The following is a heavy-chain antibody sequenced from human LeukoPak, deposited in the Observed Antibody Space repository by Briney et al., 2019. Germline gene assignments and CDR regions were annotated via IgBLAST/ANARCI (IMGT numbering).Heavy chain of an antibody. D-gene: IGHD5-18*01. CDR3: ARAQLWLYGDAFDI. CDR2: LKQDGSEK. V-gene: IGHV3-7*05. Sequence: GGSLRLSCAASGFNFSSYWMGWVRQAPGKGLEWVANLKQDGSEKYYVDSVKGRFTISRDNAKNSLYLQVNSLRAEDTAVYYCARAQLWLYGDAFDIWGQGTMVTVSS. CDR1: GFNFSSYW. J-gene: IGHJ3*02.